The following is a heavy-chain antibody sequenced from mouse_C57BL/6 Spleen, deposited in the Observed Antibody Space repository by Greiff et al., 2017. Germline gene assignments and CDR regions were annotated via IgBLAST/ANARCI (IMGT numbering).Heavy chain of an antibody. D-gene: IGHD1-2*01. CDR3: ARKGNYYGFAY. J-gene: IGHJ3*01. CDR2: IYPGSGST. V-gene: IGHV1-55*01. Sequence: QVQLQQSGAELVKPGASVKMSCKASGYTFTSYWITWVKQRPGQGLEWIGDIYPGSGSTNYNEKFKGKATLTVDTASSTAYMQLSSLTSEDSAVYYCARKGNYYGFAYWGQGTLVTVSA. CDR1: GYTFTSYW.